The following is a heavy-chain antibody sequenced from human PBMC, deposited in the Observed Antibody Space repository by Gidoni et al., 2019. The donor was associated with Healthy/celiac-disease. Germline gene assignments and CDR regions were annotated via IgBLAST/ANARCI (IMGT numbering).Heavy chain of an antibody. D-gene: IGHD6-13*01. V-gene: IGHV3-33*01. CDR2: IWYDGSSK. CDR3: ARDRHSSSWNGDAFDI. J-gene: IGHJ3*02. Sequence: QVQLVESGGGVVQPGRSLRPSCAALGFPFSSYGLHWVCQAPGKGMDRVGQARGKGLEWVAVIWYDGSSKYYADSVKGRFTISRDNSKNTLYLQMNSLRAEDTAVYYCARDRHSSSWNGDAFDIWGQGTMVTVSS. CDR1: GFPFSSYG.